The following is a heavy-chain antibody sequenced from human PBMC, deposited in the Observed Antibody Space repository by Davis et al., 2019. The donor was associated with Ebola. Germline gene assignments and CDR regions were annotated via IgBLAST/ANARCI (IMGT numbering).Heavy chain of an antibody. CDR3: ARAEVQLERRSSTLYFDY. CDR2: IIPILGIA. D-gene: IGHD1-1*01. V-gene: IGHV1-69*04. Sequence: SVKVSCKASGGTFSSYAISWVRQAPGQGLEWMGRIIPILGIANYAQKFQGRVTITADKSTSTAYMELSSLRSEDTAVYYCARAEVQLERRSSTLYFDYWGQGTLVTVSS. J-gene: IGHJ4*02. CDR1: GGTFSSYA.